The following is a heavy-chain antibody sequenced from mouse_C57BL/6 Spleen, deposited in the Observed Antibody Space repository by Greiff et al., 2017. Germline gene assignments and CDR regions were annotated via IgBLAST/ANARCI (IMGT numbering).Heavy chain of an antibody. J-gene: IGHJ1*03. V-gene: IGHV1-82*01. CDR3: ARDYGSSYGYFDV. Sequence: QVQLKESGPELVKPGAAVKISCKASGYAFSSSWMNWVKQRPGKGLEWIGRIYPGDGDTNYTGKFKGKATLTADKSSSTAYMQLSSLTSEDSAVYFCARDYGSSYGYFDVWGTGTTVTVSS. CDR1: GYAFSSSW. D-gene: IGHD1-1*01. CDR2: IYPGDGDT.